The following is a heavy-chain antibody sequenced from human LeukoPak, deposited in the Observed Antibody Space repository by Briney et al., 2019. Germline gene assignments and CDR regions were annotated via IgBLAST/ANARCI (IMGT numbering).Heavy chain of an antibody. CDR2: INHSGST. CDR1: GYSISSGYY. J-gene: IGHJ4*02. Sequence: PSETLSLTCSVSGYSISSGYYWSWIRQPPGKGLEWIGEINHSGSTNYNPSLKSRVTISVDTSKNQFSLKLSSVTAADTAVYYCARHNFGPDTFGGVIVIPMDYFDYWGQGTLVTVSS. CDR3: ARHNFGPDTFGGVIVIPMDYFDY. D-gene: IGHD3-16*02. V-gene: IGHV4-38-2*02.